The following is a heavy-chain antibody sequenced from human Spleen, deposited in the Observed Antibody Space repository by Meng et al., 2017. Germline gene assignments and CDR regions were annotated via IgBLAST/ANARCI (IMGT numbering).Heavy chain of an antibody. J-gene: IGHJ4*02. D-gene: IGHD6-13*01. CDR3: ARSPGMCWYWDY. V-gene: IGHV4-28*05. CDR2: IHYSASI. CDR1: GYSISSDYY. Sequence: SETLSLTCTVSGYSISSDYYWSWIRQPPGKGLEWIGYIHYSASIYYNPSLKSRSTMSVDTSKKQSSLNVNSVTAVYSAVYYCARSPGMCWYWDYWGQGALVTVSS.